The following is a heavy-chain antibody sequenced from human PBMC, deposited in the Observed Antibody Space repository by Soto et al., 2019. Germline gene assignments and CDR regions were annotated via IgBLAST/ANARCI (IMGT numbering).Heavy chain of an antibody. D-gene: IGHD2-2*01. CDR2: ISWNSGSI. CDR3: AKDSEYQLRSSLDY. CDR1: GFTFDDYA. Sequence: GGSLRLSCAASGFTFDDYAMHWVRQAPGKGLEWVSGISWNSGSIGYADSVKGRFTISRDNAKNSLYLQMNSLRAEDTALYYCAKDSEYQLRSSLDYWGQGTLVTVSS. V-gene: IGHV3-9*01. J-gene: IGHJ4*02.